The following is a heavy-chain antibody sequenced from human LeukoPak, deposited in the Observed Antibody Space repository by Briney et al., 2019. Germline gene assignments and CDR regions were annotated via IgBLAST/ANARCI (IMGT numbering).Heavy chain of an antibody. J-gene: IGHJ6*03. D-gene: IGHD6-13*01. Sequence: GGSLRLSCAASGFTVSSNYMSWVRQAPGKGLEWVSVIYSGGSTYYADSVKGRFTISRDNSKNTLYLQMNSLRAEDTAVYYCAKGPGYSSSWYPNYYYYYMDVWGKGTTVTISS. CDR2: IYSGGST. CDR1: GFTVSSNY. V-gene: IGHV3-66*01. CDR3: AKGPGYSSSWYPNYYYYYMDV.